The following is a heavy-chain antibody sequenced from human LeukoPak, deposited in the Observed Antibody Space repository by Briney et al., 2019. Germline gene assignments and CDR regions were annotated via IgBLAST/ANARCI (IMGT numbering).Heavy chain of an antibody. J-gene: IGHJ4*02. D-gene: IGHD4-23*01. CDR1: GGSISDYY. Sequence: SETLSLTCTVSGGSISDYYWSWIRQPPGKGLEWIGFIFYSGSTNYNPSLKSRVTMSLDTSKNQFSLKLNSVTAADTAVYYCARHVSSGGSFHVDFWGQGTLVTVSS. CDR2: IFYSGST. V-gene: IGHV4-59*08. CDR3: ARHVSSGGSFHVDF.